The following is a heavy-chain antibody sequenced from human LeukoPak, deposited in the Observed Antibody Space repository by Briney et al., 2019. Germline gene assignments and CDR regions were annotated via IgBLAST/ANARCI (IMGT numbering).Heavy chain of an antibody. Sequence: PSETLSLTCTVSGGSISSYYWSWIRQPPGKGLEWIGYIYYSGSTNYNPSLKSRVTISVDTSKNQFSLKLSSVTAADTAVYYCARGVYDFWSGYFNWFGPWGQGTLVTVSS. CDR2: IYYSGST. J-gene: IGHJ5*02. V-gene: IGHV4-59*01. CDR1: GGSISSYY. D-gene: IGHD3-3*01. CDR3: ARGVYDFWSGYFNWFGP.